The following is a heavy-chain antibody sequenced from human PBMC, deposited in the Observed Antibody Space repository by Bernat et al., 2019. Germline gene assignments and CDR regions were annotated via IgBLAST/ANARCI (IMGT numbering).Heavy chain of an antibody. CDR1: GGSISSSSYY. V-gene: IGHV4-39*01. Sequence: QLQLQGSGPGRVKPSETLALTCTVSGGSISSSSYYGGCVRQPPGKGLEWIGSIFCSGSTYHNPSLKSRITISGATSQTQFSLELGSVTAADTAVYYCARHHGTYYYYFDYWGQGTLVTVSS. CDR3: ARHHGTYYYYFDY. J-gene: IGHJ4*02. D-gene: IGHD1-26*01. CDR2: IFCSGST.